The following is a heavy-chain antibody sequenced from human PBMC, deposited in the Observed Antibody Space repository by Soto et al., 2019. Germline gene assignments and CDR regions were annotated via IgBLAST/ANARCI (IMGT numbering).Heavy chain of an antibody. V-gene: IGHV6-1*01. Sequence: SQTLSLTCAISGDSVPSKSGAWNWIRQSPSRGLEWLGRTYYRSKWYNEYAVSVKGRITINPDTSKNQFSLQLNSVTPEDSAVYYCARTQSVFDYWGQGTQVTAPQ. CDR3: ARTQSVFDY. CDR1: GDSVPSKSGA. CDR2: TYYRSKWYN. J-gene: IGHJ4*02.